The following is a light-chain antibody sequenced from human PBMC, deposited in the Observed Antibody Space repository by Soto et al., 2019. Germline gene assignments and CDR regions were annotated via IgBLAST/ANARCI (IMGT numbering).Light chain of an antibody. CDR3: AAWDDSLNGPVV. V-gene: IGLV1-44*01. J-gene: IGLJ2*01. CDR1: SSNIGSNT. CDR2: SNN. Sequence: QAVVAQPPSASGTPGQRVTISCSGSSSNIGSNTVNWYQQLPRTAPKLLIYSNNKRPSGVPDRFSGSKSGTSASLAISGLQSEDEADYYCAAWDDSLNGPVVFGGGTKLTVL.